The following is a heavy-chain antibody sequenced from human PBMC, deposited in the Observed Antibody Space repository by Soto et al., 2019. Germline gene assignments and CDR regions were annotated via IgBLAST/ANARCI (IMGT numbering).Heavy chain of an antibody. D-gene: IGHD3-3*01. V-gene: IGHV3-30-3*01. J-gene: IGHJ3*02. Sequence: TWGSLTLSRRAAGYTICSYAMHRDRQAPGKGLEWVAVISYDGSNKYYADSVKGRFTISRDNSKNTLYLQMNSLRAEDTAVYYCARDLSRSGYYTSSFDIWGQGTMVTVSS. CDR2: ISYDGSNK. CDR1: GYTICSYA. CDR3: ARDLSRSGYYTSSFDI.